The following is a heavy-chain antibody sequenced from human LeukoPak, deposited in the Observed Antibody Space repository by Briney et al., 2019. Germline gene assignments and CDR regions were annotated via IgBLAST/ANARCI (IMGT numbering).Heavy chain of an antibody. Sequence: GGYLRLYCAASGFTFSSYAMSWLRQAPGKGLEWVSAISGSGGSTYYADSVKGRFTISRDNSKNTLYLQMNSLRAEDTAVYYCAKAGAAMAFDYWGQGALVTVSS. CDR1: GFTFSSYA. V-gene: IGHV3-23*01. CDR3: AKAGAAMAFDY. D-gene: IGHD5-18*01. J-gene: IGHJ4*02. CDR2: ISGSGGST.